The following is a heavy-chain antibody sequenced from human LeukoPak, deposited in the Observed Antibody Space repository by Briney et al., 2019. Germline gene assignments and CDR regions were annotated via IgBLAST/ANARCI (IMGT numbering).Heavy chain of an antibody. V-gene: IGHV1-18*01. Sequence: ASVTVSCKASGYTLNSYGFTWVRQAPGQGLEWVGWISAHQGDTKYAQKVQGRVTMTTDTSTSTAYMELRGLRSDDTAVYFCARGPYGEVSFDYWGQGTLVTVSS. CDR1: GYTLNSYG. J-gene: IGHJ4*02. D-gene: IGHD4-17*01. CDR2: ISAHQGDT. CDR3: ARGPYGEVSFDY.